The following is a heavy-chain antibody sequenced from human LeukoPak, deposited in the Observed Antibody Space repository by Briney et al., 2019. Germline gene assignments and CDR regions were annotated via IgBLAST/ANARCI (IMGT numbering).Heavy chain of an antibody. CDR1: GGSISSGGYY. J-gene: IGHJ4*02. D-gene: IGHD3-22*01. Sequence: PSETLSLTCAVSGGSISSGGYYWGWIRQPPGKGLEWVGYIYHSGSTYYNPSLKSRVTISLDRYKNQFSLKLSSVTAADTAVYYCARQEYYYDSSGYLADYWGQGTLVTVSS. CDR3: ARQEYYYDSSGYLADY. CDR2: IYHSGST. V-gene: IGHV4-30-2*01.